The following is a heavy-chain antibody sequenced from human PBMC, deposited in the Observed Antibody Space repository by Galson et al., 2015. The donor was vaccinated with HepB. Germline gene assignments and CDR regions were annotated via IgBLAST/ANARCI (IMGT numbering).Heavy chain of an antibody. CDR1: GHTLTELP. CDR2: FDPEDGET. V-gene: IGHV1-24*01. Sequence: SVKVSCKVSGHTLTELPMHWVRQAPGKGLEWMGTFDPEDGETIYAKKFRGRVTMTEDTSTDTAYMELRSLRSEDTAVYYCATSRPIRGGYYDVSEDYFDNWGQGTLVTVSS. CDR3: ATSRPIRGGYYDVSEDYFDN. D-gene: IGHD3-3*01. J-gene: IGHJ4*02.